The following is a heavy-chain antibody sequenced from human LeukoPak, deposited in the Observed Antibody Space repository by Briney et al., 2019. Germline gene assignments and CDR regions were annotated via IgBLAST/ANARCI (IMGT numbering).Heavy chain of an antibody. Sequence: GGSLRLSCAASGFTFSDYSMNWVRQAPGNGLEWVSSISRRSRHVYYAGSMKGRFTISRDNAKNSLYLQMNSLRAEDMAVYFCVRDLMGSGSTTAYLHHWGQGTLVTVSS. V-gene: IGHV3-21*01. D-gene: IGHD1-1*01. CDR1: GFTFSDYS. CDR3: VRDLMGSGSTTAYLHH. CDR2: ISRRSRHV. J-gene: IGHJ1*01.